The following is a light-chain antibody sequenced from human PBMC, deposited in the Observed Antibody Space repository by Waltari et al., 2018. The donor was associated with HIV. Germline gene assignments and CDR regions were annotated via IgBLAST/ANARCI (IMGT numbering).Light chain of an antibody. CDR2: AAS. CDR3: LQDYKFPRT. J-gene: IGKJ1*01. CDR1: QDIRND. V-gene: IGKV1-6*01. Sequence: AIQMTQSPSSLAASLGDRVPITCRASQDIRNDLGWYQQKPGKAPKVLIFAASSLQSGVPARCSGSGSGTDFTLTISSLQPEDFATYYCLQDYKFPRTFGQGTKVEIK.